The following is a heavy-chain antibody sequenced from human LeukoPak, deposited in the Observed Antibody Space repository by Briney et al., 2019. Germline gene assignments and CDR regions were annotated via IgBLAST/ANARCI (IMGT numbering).Heavy chain of an antibody. CDR2: IHYSGST. CDR1: GGSFSSGDYY. J-gene: IGHJ4*02. CDR3: ARRSGEDDY. D-gene: IGHD1-26*01. Sequence: SQTLSLTCTVSGGSFSSGDYYCSWIRQPPGKGLEWIGYIHYSGSTFYNPSLKSRVTISVDTSKNQFSLKLNSVTAADTAVYYCARRSGEDDYWGQGTLVTVSS. V-gene: IGHV4-30-4*01.